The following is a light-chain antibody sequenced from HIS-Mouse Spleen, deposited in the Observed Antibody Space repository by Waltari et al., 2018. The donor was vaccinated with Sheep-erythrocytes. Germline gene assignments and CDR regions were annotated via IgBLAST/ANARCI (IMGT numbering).Light chain of an antibody. CDR3: CSYAGSDNHV. CDR1: SSDVGGYNY. CDR2: DVS. Sequence: QSALTQPRSVSGSPGQSVTISCTGTSSDVGGYNYVSWYQQHPGKAPTLMIYDVSKRPSGVPDRFSGSKSGNTASLTISGLQAEDEAYYYCCSYAGSDNHVFATGTKVTVL. J-gene: IGLJ1*01. V-gene: IGLV2-11*01.